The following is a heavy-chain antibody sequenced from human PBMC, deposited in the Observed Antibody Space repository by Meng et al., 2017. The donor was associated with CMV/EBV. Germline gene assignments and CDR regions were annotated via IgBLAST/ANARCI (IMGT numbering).Heavy chain of an antibody. V-gene: IGHV4-30-4*08. CDR1: AGSIHSGDSY. CDR3: ARSGLSGYYSLTY. J-gene: IGHJ4*02. D-gene: IGHD3-9*01. CDR2: IYSGGST. Sequence: SAGSIHSGDSYWGLIRQPPGKGLEWIGYIYSGGSTYYNPSLESRLTISVDTSKNQFSLKLTSVTAADTAVYYCARSGLSGYYSLTYWGQGTLVTVSS.